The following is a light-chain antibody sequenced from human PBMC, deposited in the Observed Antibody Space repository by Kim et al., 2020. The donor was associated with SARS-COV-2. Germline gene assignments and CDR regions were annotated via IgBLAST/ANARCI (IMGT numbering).Light chain of an antibody. CDR1: QSVSSY. Sequence: EIVLTQSPATLSLSPGERATLSCRASQSVSSYLAWYQQRPGQAPRLLIYDAFNRAPGIPDRFSGSGSGTDFTLTISSLESEDFAVYYCQQRSNWPLTFGGGTKVEIK. CDR3: QQRSNWPLT. CDR2: DAF. J-gene: IGKJ4*01. V-gene: IGKV3-11*01.